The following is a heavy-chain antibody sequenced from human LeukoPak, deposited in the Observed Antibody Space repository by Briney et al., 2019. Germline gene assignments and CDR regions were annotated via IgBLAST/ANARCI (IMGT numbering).Heavy chain of an antibody. J-gene: IGHJ4*02. CDR1: GFTFSNYW. Sequence: GGSLRLSCAASGFTFSNYWMSWVRQAPGKGLDWVANIKGDGSEKHYVDSVKGRFTISRDNTKNSLYLQMNSLRAEDTAVYYCARDWIGATGKGIDYWGQGALVTVSS. CDR3: ARDWIGATGKGIDY. D-gene: IGHD6-13*01. CDR2: IKGDGSEK. V-gene: IGHV3-7*05.